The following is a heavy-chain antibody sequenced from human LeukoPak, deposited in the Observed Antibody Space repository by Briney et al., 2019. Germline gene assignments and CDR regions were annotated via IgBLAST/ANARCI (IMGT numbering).Heavy chain of an antibody. CDR3: ARHSGSSGHKHDY. J-gene: IGHJ4*02. CDR1: GITIRNYG. CDR2: ISSSSSYI. Sequence: GGSLRLSCAASGITIRNYGMTWVRQAPGKGLEWVSSISSSSSYIYYADSVKGRFTISRDNAKNSLYLQMNSLRAEDTAVYYCARHSGSSGHKHDYWGQGTLVTVSS. V-gene: IGHV3-21*01. D-gene: IGHD3-22*01.